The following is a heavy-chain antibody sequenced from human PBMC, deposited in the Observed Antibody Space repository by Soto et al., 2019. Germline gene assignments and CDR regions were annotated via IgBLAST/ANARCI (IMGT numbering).Heavy chain of an antibody. CDR1: GGTFSNYA. V-gene: IGHV1-69*13. D-gene: IGHD5-18*01. J-gene: IGHJ4*02. CDR3: ARGPDTAGLGPN. CDR2: IVPMYRTP. Sequence: GXSAKVSCTPSGGTFSNYAVNGVRQAPGQGLEWMGGIVPMYRTPLYAQKFQGRVTITADEVTSTAYMEVSSLRFDDTALYFCARGPDTAGLGPNWGQGTLVTVSS.